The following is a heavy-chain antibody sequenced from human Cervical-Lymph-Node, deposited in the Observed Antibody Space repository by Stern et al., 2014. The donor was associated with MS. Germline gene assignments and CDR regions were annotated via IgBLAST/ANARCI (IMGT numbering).Heavy chain of an antibody. J-gene: IGHJ4*02. Sequence: QVQLQESGPGLVKPSETLSLTCTVSGGSISSSSYYWGWIRQPPGKGLEWIGSIYYRWSTYYNPSLKSLVTISVDTSKNQFSLKLSSVTAADTAVYYCARHKGSGLRNFDYWGQGTLVTVSS. D-gene: IGHD6-19*01. V-gene: IGHV4-39*01. CDR1: GGSISSSSYY. CDR3: ARHKGSGLRNFDY. CDR2: IYYRWST.